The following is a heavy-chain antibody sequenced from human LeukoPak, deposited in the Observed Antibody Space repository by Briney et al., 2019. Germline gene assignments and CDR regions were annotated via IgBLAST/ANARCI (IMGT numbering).Heavy chain of an antibody. CDR2: ISSSGSTI. Sequence: LSLTCAVYGGSFSGYYWSWIRQAPGKGLEWVSYISSSGSTIYYADSVKGRFTISRDNAKNSLYLQMNSLRAEDTAVYYCARDLPLIAAAGTCFDYWGQGTLVTVSS. D-gene: IGHD6-13*01. CDR1: GGSFSGYY. CDR3: ARDLPLIAAAGTCFDY. V-gene: IGHV3-11*01. J-gene: IGHJ4*02.